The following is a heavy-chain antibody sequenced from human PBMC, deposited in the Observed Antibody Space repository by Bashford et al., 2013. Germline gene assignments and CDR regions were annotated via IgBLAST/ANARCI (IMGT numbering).Heavy chain of an antibody. CDR2: IYSSGST. J-gene: IGHJ4*01. D-gene: IGHD2-2*01. CDR3: ARDVAI. CDR1: GASITSYY. V-gene: IGHV4-4*07. Sequence: SETLSLTCTVSGASITSYYWSWIRQPAGKGLEWIGRIYSSGSTNYNPSLKSRVTLVNKTRPTNQFSLEVEFSRRPPDDGPVYYCARDVAIWGRGTSGHRLL.